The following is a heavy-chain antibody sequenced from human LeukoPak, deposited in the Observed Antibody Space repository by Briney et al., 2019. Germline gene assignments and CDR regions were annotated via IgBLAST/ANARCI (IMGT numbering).Heavy chain of an antibody. CDR1: GYTFTSYA. Sequence: GASVKVSCKASGYTFTSYAMNWVREAPGQGLEWMGWINTNTGNPTYAQGLTGRFVFSLDTSVSTAYLQISSLKAEDTAVYYCARRSYDSGFDIWGQGTMVTVSS. CDR3: ARRSYDSGFDI. J-gene: IGHJ3*02. V-gene: IGHV7-4-1*02. D-gene: IGHD3-22*01. CDR2: INTNTGNP.